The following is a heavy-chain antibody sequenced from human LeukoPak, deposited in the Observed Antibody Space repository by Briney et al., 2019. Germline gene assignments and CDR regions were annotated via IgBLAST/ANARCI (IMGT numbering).Heavy chain of an antibody. CDR2: IDRDGSGT. J-gene: IGHJ3*02. V-gene: IGHV3-74*01. CDR3: TRELEYRGSPDDAFDI. CDR1: GFSFSYFW. Sequence: PRGSLRLSCAASGFSFSYFWMHRVRQAPGKGLVWVSRIDRDGSGTSYADSVKGRFTISRDNAKNTLSLQMNSLRAEDTAVYYCTRELEYRGSPDDAFDIWGQGTMVTVSS. D-gene: IGHD1-26*01.